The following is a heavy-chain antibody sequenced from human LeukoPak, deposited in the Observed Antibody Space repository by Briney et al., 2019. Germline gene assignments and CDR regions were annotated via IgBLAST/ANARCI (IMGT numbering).Heavy chain of an antibody. CDR3: ALGYAMNY. CDR2: ISNSGGSGSA. CDR1: GFTFRSYA. J-gene: IGHJ4*02. Sequence: PGGSLRLSCAASGFTFRSYAVSWVRQAPGGGLEWVSGISNSGGSGSAYYADSVKGRITIFRDNPKNSLYLQINSQRVEDTAVYYCALGYAMNYWGQGTLVTVSS. V-gene: IGHV3-23*01. D-gene: IGHD2-8*01.